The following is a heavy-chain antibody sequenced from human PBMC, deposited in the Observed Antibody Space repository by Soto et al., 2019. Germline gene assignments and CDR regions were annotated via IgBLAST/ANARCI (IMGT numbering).Heavy chain of an antibody. CDR1: GGSISSGGYY. V-gene: IGHV4-31*11. J-gene: IGHJ5*02. Sequence: PSETLSLTCAFSGGSISSGGYYWSWIRQHPGKGLEWIGYIYYSKSTYYNPSLKSRVTISLDTSKNQFSLKLTSVTAADTAVYYCARSVFPWGQGTPVTVSS. CDR2: IYYSKST. CDR3: ARSVFP.